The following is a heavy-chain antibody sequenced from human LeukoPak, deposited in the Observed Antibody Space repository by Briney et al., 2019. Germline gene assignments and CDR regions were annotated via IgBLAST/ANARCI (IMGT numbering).Heavy chain of an antibody. CDR2: VSSDESKE. CDR1: GFTFSDYA. Sequence: GGSLRLSCAASGFTFSDYAVHWVRQAPGKGLEWMAIVSSDESKENHADSVKGRFTISRDNSKNTLYLHMNSLRVEDTAVYYCARGGYSGYDFIVFAFDIWGQGTMVTVSS. V-gene: IGHV3-30*04. J-gene: IGHJ3*02. CDR3: ARGGYSGYDFIVFAFDI. D-gene: IGHD5-12*01.